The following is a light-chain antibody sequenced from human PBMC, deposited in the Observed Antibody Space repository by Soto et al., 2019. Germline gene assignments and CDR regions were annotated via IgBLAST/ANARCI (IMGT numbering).Light chain of an antibody. J-gene: IGKJ1*01. CDR3: QQYNRYSWT. V-gene: IGKV1-5*01. Sequence: DIQMTQSPSTLSASVGDRVTITCRASQSITSWLAWYQQKPGKAPKLLIYDASSLESGVPSRFSGSASGTQFTLAISSRQPDDFATSYCQQYNRYSWTFGQGTKVDIK. CDR2: DAS. CDR1: QSITSW.